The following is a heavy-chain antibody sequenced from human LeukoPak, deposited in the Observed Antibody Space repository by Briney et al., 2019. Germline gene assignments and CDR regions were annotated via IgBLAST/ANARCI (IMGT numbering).Heavy chain of an antibody. Sequence: GGSLRLSCAASGFTFSSYGMHWVRQAPGKGLEWVAVIWYDGSNKYYADSVKGRFTISRDNSKNTLYLQMNSRRAEDTAVYYCAKDLNRIAVAGNFDYWGQGNLVTVSS. J-gene: IGHJ4*02. V-gene: IGHV3-33*06. CDR3: AKDLNRIAVAGNFDY. CDR1: GFTFSSYG. CDR2: IWYDGSNK. D-gene: IGHD6-19*01.